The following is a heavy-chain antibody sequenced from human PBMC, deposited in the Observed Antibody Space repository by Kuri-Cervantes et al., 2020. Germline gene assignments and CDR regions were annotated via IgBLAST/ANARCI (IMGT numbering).Heavy chain of an antibody. CDR1: GGSFRGYY. CDR2: INHSGST. Sequence: SQTLSLTCAVYGGSFRGYYWSWIRQPPGEGLEWIGEINHSGSTNYNPSLKSRVTISVDTSKNQFSLKLSSVIAADTAVYYCATSSSAGRITVFGVLGPRELRHWGQGTLVTVSS. J-gene: IGHJ1*01. D-gene: IGHD3-3*01. V-gene: IGHV4-34*01. CDR3: ATSSSAGRITVFGVLGPRELRH.